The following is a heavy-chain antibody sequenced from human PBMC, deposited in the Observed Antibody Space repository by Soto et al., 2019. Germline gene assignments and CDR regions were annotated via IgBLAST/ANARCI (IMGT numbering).Heavy chain of an antibody. D-gene: IGHD1-1*01. CDR2: IKQDENKI. CDR3: AAYNTSRHAAYDI. V-gene: IGHV3-7*01. CDR1: GCSSSTYW. J-gene: IGHJ3*02. Sequence: GGSLRLSCAASGCSSSTYWMSWVRQPPGKGLGWLANIKQDENKIYYVDSVKGRFTIPGDSAKNSVFLIMDSLRLEDTAVYYCAAYNTSRHAAYDIWRTLTMVTAS.